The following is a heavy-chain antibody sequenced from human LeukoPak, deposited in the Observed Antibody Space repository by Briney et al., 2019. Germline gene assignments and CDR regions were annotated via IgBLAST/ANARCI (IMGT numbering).Heavy chain of an antibody. V-gene: IGHV1-69*13. Sequence: SVKVSCKASGGTFSSYAISWVRQAPGQGLEWMGGIIPIFGTANYAQKFQGRVTITADESTSTAYMELSSLRSEDTAVYYCARVPQECSGGSCYLRYFDYWGQGTLVTVSS. CDR1: GGTFSSYA. CDR3: ARVPQECSGGSCYLRYFDY. J-gene: IGHJ4*02. CDR2: IIPIFGTA. D-gene: IGHD2-15*01.